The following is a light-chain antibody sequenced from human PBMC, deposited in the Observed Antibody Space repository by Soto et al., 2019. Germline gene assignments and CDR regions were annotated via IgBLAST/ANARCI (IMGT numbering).Light chain of an antibody. CDR2: QVS. CDR1: QGLVFRDGNTF. CDR3: LQATHWPLT. Sequence: DVVLTQSPLSLPVTLGQPASISCRSSQGLVFRDGNTFLSWIQQRPGQSPRRLIYQVSKRDSGVPDRFSVSGSGTDFTLRISRVEAEDVGIYYCLQATHWPLTFGGGTRVEI. V-gene: IGKV2-30*01. J-gene: IGKJ4*01.